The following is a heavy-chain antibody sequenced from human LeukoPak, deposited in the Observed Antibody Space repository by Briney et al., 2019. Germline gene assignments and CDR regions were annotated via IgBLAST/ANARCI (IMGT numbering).Heavy chain of an antibody. CDR3: ARGDYDFWSGYSY. V-gene: IGHV4-61*02. D-gene: IGHD3-3*01. J-gene: IGHJ4*02. CDR1: GGSISSGCYY. Sequence: SETLSLTCTVSGGSISSGCYYWSWIRQPAGKGLEWIGRIYTSGSTNYNPSLESRVTISVDTSKNQFSLKLSSVTAADTAVYYCARGDYDFWSGYSYWGQGTLVTVSS. CDR2: IYTSGST.